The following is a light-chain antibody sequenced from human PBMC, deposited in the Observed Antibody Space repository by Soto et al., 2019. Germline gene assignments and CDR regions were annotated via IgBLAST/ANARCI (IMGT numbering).Light chain of an antibody. CDR3: SSYTSSRTHYV. J-gene: IGLJ1*01. CDR2: EVS. CDR1: SSDVGGYNY. V-gene: IGLV2-14*01. Sequence: QSVLTQPASVSGSPGQSITISCTGTSSDVGGYNYVSWYQQHPGKAPKLMIYEVSNRPSGVSNRFSGSKSGNTASLTISGLQAEDEADYYCSSYTSSRTHYVFGTGTKVTAL.